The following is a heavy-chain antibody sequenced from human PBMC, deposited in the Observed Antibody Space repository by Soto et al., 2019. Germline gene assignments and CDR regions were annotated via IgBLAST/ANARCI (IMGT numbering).Heavy chain of an antibody. D-gene: IGHD6-19*01. V-gene: IGHV3-9*01. J-gene: IGHJ5*02. CDR3: AKLDRSYSIGRFDL. CDR2: VSWNSDSM. CDR1: GFTFDNYA. Sequence: SLKLSCAASGFTFDNYAMHWVRQAPGKGLEWVAGVSWNSDSMTYADSVKGRFTISRDNAKSSVYLQMNSLRAEDTAFYYCAKLDRSYSIGRFDLWGQGALVTVSS.